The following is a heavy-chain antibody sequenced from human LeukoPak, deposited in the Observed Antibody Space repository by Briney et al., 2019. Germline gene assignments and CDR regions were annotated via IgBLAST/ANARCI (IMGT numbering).Heavy chain of an antibody. CDR3: ARDQTAGTTKSYYYYGMDV. Sequence: GGSLRLSCAASGFTFSSYGMHWVRQAPGKGPEWVAVIWYDGSNKYYADSVKGRFTISRDNSKNTLYLQMNSLRAEDTAVYYCARDQTAGTTKSYYYYGMDVWGQGTTVTVSS. V-gene: IGHV3-33*01. CDR1: GFTFSSYG. CDR2: IWYDGSNK. D-gene: IGHD6-13*01. J-gene: IGHJ6*02.